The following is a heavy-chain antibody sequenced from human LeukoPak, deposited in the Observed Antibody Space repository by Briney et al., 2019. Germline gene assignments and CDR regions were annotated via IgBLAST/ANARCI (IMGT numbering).Heavy chain of an antibody. D-gene: IGHD2-2*01. CDR3: TRDESRSISCYAQ. CDR1: GFTFSSYS. V-gene: IGHV3-21*01. J-gene: IGHJ4*02. Sequence: GGSLRLSCAASGFTFSSYSMNWVRQAPEKGLEWVSSISSSGNYIYYADSVKGRFTVSRDNAKNSVFLQMNSLRAEDTAVYYCTRDESRSISCYAQWGQGTLVTASS. CDR2: ISSSGNYI.